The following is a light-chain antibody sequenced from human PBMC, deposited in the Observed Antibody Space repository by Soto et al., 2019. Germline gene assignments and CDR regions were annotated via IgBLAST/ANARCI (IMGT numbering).Light chain of an antibody. Sequence: SYELTQPPSVSVSPGQTARITCSGDALPKQYAYWYQQKPGQAPVLVIYKDSERPSGIPERFSGSSSGTTVTLTISGVQAEDEADYYCQAWDSITVVFGGGTKLTVL. J-gene: IGLJ2*01. CDR1: ALPKQY. CDR2: KDS. CDR3: QAWDSITVV. V-gene: IGLV3-25*02.